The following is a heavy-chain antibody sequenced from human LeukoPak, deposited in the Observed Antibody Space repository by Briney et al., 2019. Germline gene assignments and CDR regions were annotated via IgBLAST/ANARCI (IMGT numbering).Heavy chain of an antibody. CDR2: INHSGST. CDR1: GGSFSGYY. J-gene: IGHJ4*02. Sequence: SETLSLTCAVYGGSFSGYYWSWIRQPPGKGLEWTGEINHSGSTNYNPSLKSRVTISVDTSKNQFSLKLSSVTAADTAVYYCARENYDSSGYYYRVDDWGQGTLVTVSS. D-gene: IGHD3-22*01. V-gene: IGHV4-34*01. CDR3: ARENYDSSGYYYRVDD.